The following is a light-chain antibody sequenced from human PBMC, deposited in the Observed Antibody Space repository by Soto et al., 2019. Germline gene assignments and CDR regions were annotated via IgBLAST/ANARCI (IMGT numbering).Light chain of an antibody. CDR3: QQYYSSSLT. J-gene: IGKJ4*01. V-gene: IGKV4-1*01. CDR2: WAS. Sequence: DIVMTQSLDSLSVSLGERATIKCRSSQTILKSSIKKNSLAWYQQKPGQPPRLLIYWASTRDSGVPDRFSGSGSGTDFTLTITRLQAEDVAVYYCQQYYSSSLTFGGGTKVDIK. CDR1: QTILKSSIKKNS.